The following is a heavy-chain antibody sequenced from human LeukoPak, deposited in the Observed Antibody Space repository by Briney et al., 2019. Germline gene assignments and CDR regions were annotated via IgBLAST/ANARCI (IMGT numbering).Heavy chain of an antibody. CDR3: ARTRDFWGGYFDY. CDR2: ILHSGST. CDR1: GVSITSDTYC. Sequence: PSQTLSLTCAVSGVSITSDTYCWSWIRQPPGKGLEWIGYILHSGSTYYNPSLKSRVTISIDTSKSQFSLKLSSVTAADTAVYYCARTRDFWGGYFDYWGQGTLVTVSS. V-gene: IGHV4-30-2*01. D-gene: IGHD3-3*01. J-gene: IGHJ4*02.